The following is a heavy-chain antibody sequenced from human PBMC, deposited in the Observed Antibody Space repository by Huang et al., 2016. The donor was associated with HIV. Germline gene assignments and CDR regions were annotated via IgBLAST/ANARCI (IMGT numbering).Heavy chain of an antibody. CDR3: ARHREGPVAYYSGWGSHLNYMDV. D-gene: IGHD3-10*01. J-gene: IGHJ6*03. V-gene: IGHV4-39*01. CDR2: IYYKGGT. Sequence: QLLLQESGPGLVKPSEALALTCAVSGGSIRRSDYHWGWIRQPPGKGLEWIGSIYYKGGTNDSPSLKGRVTIAVDTSKNLFFLNLTSMTAADTAVYYCARHREGPVAYYSGWGSHLNYMDVWGRGRTVVVSS. CDR1: GGSIRRSDYH.